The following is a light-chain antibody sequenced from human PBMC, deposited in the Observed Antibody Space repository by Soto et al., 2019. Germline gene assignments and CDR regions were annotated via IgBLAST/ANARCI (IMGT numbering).Light chain of an antibody. CDR3: HQYNNWPPWT. Sequence: EIVMTQSPATLSVSPGERATLSCRASQSVRSNLAWYQQKPGQAPRLLIYGASTRATVIPARFSGSGSGTELTLTISSLQSEDFAVYYCHQYNNWPPWTFGQGTKVEIK. CDR2: GAS. V-gene: IGKV3-15*01. J-gene: IGKJ1*01. CDR1: QSVRSN.